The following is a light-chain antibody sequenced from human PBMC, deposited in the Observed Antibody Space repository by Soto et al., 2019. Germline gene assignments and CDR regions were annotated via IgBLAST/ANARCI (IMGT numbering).Light chain of an antibody. V-gene: IGKV1-39*01. J-gene: IGKJ1*01. CDR2: AAS. CDR3: QQSYSTPWT. CDR1: ESISGY. Sequence: IQLTQSPASVSASPGDRVTITCRASESISGYLAWYQQKPGQAPKLLIYAASSLQSGVPSRFSGSGSGTDFTLTISSLQPEDFATYYCQQSYSTPWTFGQGTKVDIK.